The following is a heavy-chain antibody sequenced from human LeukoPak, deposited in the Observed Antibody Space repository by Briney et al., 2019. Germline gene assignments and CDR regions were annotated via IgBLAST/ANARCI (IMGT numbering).Heavy chain of an antibody. CDR1: GGSISSGDYY. J-gene: IGHJ4*02. Sequence: PSETLSLTCTVSGGSISSGDYYWSWIRQPPGKGLEWIGYIYYSGSTYYNPSLKSRVTISVDTSKNQFSLKLSSVTAADTAVYYCASYDFWSGYDTLVDYWGQGTLVTVSS. CDR3: ASYDFWSGYDTLVDY. D-gene: IGHD3-3*01. V-gene: IGHV4-30-4*08. CDR2: IYYSGST.